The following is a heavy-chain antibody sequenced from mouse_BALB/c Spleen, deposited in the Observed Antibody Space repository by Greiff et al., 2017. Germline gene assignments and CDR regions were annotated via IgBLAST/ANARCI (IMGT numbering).Heavy chain of an antibody. CDR1: GYAFTNYW. V-gene: IGHV1-63*01. J-gene: IGHJ4*01. Sequence: QVQLQQSGAELVRPGTSVKISCKASGYAFTNYWLGWVKQRPGHGLEWIGDIYPGSGNTYYNEKFKGKATLTADKSSSTAYMQLSSLTSEDSAVYFCASRGNYYGSSPYAMDYWGQGTSVTVSS. CDR3: ASRGNYYGSSPYAMDY. D-gene: IGHD1-1*01. CDR2: IYPGSGNT.